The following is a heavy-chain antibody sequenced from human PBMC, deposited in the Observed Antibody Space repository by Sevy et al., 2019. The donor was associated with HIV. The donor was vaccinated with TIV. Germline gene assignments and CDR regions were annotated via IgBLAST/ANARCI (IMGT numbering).Heavy chain of an antibody. V-gene: IGHV3-15*01. CDR3: ATVLGVRAAGAFDV. CDR2: AKRNLDGGAI. Sequence: WGSLRLSCVGSGFTFKNAWMTWVRQAPGKGLQWVGHAKRNLDGGAIEYGSFVNGRFSISRDDSKDTLYLQMTGLKTEDSAVYYCATVLGVRAAGAFDVWGQGARVLVSS. J-gene: IGHJ3*01. D-gene: IGHD1-26*01. CDR1: GFTFKNAW.